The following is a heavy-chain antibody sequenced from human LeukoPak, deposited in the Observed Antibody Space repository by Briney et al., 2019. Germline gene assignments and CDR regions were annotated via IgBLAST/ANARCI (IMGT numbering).Heavy chain of an antibody. J-gene: IGHJ4*02. CDR3: ARDKGVSGYSIDY. CDR1: GFTFSSYS. Sequence: GGSLRLSCAASGFTFSSYSMTWVRQAPGKGLEWVSYISSSGTIYYADSVKGRFTISRDNAKDSLYLQMNSLRAEDTAVYYCARDKGVSGYSIDYWGQGTLVTVSS. CDR2: ISSSGTI. D-gene: IGHD3-22*01. V-gene: IGHV3-48*01.